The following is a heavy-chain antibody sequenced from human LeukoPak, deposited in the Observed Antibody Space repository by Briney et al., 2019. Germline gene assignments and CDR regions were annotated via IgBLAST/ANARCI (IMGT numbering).Heavy chain of an antibody. CDR2: ISGSGGST. CDR3: AKDWPMRSSGSYAHFDY. Sequence: PGGSLRLSCAASGFTFSSYAMSWVRQAPGKGLEWVSAISGSGGSTYYADSVKGRFTISRDNSKNTLYLQMNSLRAEDTAVYYCAKDWPMRSSGSYAHFDYWGQGTLVTVSS. V-gene: IGHV3-23*01. CDR1: GFTFSSYA. J-gene: IGHJ4*02. D-gene: IGHD1-26*01.